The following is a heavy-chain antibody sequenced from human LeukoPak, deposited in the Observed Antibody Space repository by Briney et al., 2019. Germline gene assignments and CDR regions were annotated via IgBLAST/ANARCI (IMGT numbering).Heavy chain of an antibody. CDR2: INWNGGST. CDR1: RFTFSSYE. Sequence: PGGSLRLSCAASRFTFSSYEMNWVRQAPGKGLEWVSGINWNGGSTGYADSVKGRFTISRDNAKNSLYLQMNSLRAEGTALYYCARDLAVAGSDYWGQGTLVTVSS. CDR3: ARDLAVAGSDY. V-gene: IGHV3-20*04. J-gene: IGHJ4*02. D-gene: IGHD6-19*01.